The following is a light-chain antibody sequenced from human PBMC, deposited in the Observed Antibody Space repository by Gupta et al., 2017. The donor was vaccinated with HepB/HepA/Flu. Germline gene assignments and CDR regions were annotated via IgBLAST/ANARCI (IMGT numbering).Light chain of an antibody. CDR3: AAWDDSLSGWV. Sequence: QSLLTQPPSSSGPPGQRFTIACSGSSSNIGSNYVYWYQQLPGTAPKLLIYRNNQRPSGVPDRFSGSKSGTSASLAISGLRSEDEADYYCAAWDDSLSGWVFGGGTKLTVL. J-gene: IGLJ3*02. CDR2: RNN. CDR1: SSNIGSNY. V-gene: IGLV1-47*01.